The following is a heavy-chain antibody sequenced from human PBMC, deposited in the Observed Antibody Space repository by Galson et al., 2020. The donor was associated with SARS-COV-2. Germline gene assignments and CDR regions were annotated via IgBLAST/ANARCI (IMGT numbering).Heavy chain of an antibody. V-gene: IGHV4-34*01. CDR3: ARGRPEITMVVVVFAYSSINFDN. CDR1: GGSFTGYS. J-gene: IGHJ4*02. D-gene: IGHD3-22*01. CDR2: ISPSGST. Sequence: SQTLSLTCAVYGGSFTGYSWTWIRQPPGKGLEWIGDISPSGSTNYNPSLKSRVTMSVDTSMNQFSLRLSSATAADTAVDYYARGRPEITMVVVVFAYSSINFDNWSQGNLVTVSP.